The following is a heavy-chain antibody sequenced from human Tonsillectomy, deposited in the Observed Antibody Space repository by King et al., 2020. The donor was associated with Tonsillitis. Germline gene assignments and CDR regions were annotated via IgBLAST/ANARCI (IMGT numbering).Heavy chain of an antibody. J-gene: IGHJ2*01. CDR1: GYTFTNYD. CDR2: MNPNRGNT. Sequence: QLVQSGAEVKKPGASVKVSCKASGYTFTNYDIDWVRQATGQGLEWMGWMNPNRGNTGYAQKFQGRVTMTRDTSINTAYMELTGLRSDDTAVYYCAKGRSESGDYSWYFDLWGRGTLVTVSS. V-gene: IGHV1-8*02. D-gene: IGHD4-17*01. CDR3: AKGRSESGDYSWYFDL.